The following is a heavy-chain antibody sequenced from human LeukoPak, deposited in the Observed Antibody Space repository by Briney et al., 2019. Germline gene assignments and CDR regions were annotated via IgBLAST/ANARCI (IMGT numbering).Heavy chain of an antibody. J-gene: IGHJ4*02. CDR3: AKGGDTYYYGSGAYFDY. CDR1: GFTFSTYT. Sequence: PGGSLRLSCAASGFTFSTYTMHWVRQAPGKGLEWVSAISGSGGSTYYADSVKGRFTISRDNSKNTLYLQMNSLRAEDTAVYYCAKGGDTYYYGSGAYFDYWGQGTLVTVSS. CDR2: ISGSGGST. D-gene: IGHD3-10*01. V-gene: IGHV3-23*01.